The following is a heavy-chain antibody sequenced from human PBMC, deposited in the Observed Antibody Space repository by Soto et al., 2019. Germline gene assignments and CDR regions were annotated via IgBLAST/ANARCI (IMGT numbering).Heavy chain of an antibody. CDR3: ARGMWPDRFAN. CDR2: FYQGGST. J-gene: IGHJ5*02. CDR1: GESLNYYY. D-gene: IGHD2-21*01. Sequence: HVQLRQWGAGLLKPSDTLSLTCAVYGESLNYYYWSWIRQAPGKGLEWIGEFYQGGSTHYNPSVKSRVTISVDLSSQQFSLKLTPVTAADTATYSCARGMWPDRFANWGQGTLVTVSS. V-gene: IGHV4-34*01.